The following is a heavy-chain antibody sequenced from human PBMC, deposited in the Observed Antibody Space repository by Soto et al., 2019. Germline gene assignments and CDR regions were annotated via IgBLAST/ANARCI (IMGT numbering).Heavy chain of an antibody. V-gene: IGHV3-53*01. CDR3: ARDSVVTMVDY. D-gene: IGHD3-10*01. Sequence: AGGSLRLSCAASGFTVSSNYMSWVCQAPGKGLEWVSVIYSGGSTYYADSVKGRFTISGDNSKNTLYLQTNSLRAEDTAVYYCARDSVVTMVDYWGQGTLVTVSS. CDR2: IYSGGST. CDR1: GFTVSSNY. J-gene: IGHJ4*02.